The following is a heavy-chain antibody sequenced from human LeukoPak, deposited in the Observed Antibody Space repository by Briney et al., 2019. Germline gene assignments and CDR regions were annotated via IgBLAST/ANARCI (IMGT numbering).Heavy chain of an antibody. J-gene: IGHJ4*02. D-gene: IGHD4-17*01. CDR2: IYYSGST. Sequence: SETLFLTCTVSGGSISSYYWSWIRQPPGKGLEWIGYIYYSGSTNYNPSLKSRVTISVDTSKNQFSLKLSSVTAADTAVYYCARGRDVRFPFDYWGQGTLVTVSS. V-gene: IGHV4-59*01. CDR3: ARGRDVRFPFDY. CDR1: GGSISSYY.